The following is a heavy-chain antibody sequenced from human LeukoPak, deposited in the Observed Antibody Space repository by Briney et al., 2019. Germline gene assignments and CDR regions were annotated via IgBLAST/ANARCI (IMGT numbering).Heavy chain of an antibody. D-gene: IGHD5-18*01. J-gene: IGHJ3*02. V-gene: IGHV3-23*01. Sequence: GGSLRLSCAASGVTLSTYAMSWARQAPGKGLEWVSGISSSGSGDNTYYADSVKGRFTISRDSSKNTLFLHMNTLRAEDTAIYYCARSAIESDAFDIWGQGTMVTVSS. CDR2: ISSSGSGDNT. CDR3: ARSAIESDAFDI. CDR1: GVTLSTYA.